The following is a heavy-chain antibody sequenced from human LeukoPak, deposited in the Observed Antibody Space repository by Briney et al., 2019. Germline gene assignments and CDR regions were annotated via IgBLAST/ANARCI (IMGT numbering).Heavy chain of an antibody. V-gene: IGHV4-34*01. CDR1: GGSFSGYY. Sequence: SETLSLTCAVYGGSFSGYYWSWIRQPPGKGLEWIGEINHSGSTNYNPSLKSRVTISVDTSKNQFSLKLSSVTAADTAVYYCARHGAVGATRYFDYWGQGTLVTVSS. CDR2: INHSGST. D-gene: IGHD1-26*01. CDR3: ARHGAVGATRYFDY. J-gene: IGHJ4*02.